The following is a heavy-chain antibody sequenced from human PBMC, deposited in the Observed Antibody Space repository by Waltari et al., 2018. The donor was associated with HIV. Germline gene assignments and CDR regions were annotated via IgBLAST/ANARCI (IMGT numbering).Heavy chain of an antibody. V-gene: IGHV3-48*01. CDR3: ARDYCSSTSCTVDY. D-gene: IGHD2-2*01. CDR1: ALTLRTYS. Sequence: EVQLVESGGGLVQPGGSLSLSWAGFALTLRTYSLNWVATVPGEGLEWVSHISSSSTTIYYADSVKGRFTISRDNAKNSLYLQMNSLRAEDTAVYYCARDYCSSTSCTVDYWGQGTLVTVSS. J-gene: IGHJ4*02. CDR2: ISSSSTTI.